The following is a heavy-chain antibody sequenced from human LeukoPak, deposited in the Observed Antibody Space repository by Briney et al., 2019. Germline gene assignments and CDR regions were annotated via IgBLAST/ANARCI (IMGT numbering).Heavy chain of an antibody. CDR2: IHDSGNT. Sequence: SGTLSLTCAVSGASISSTYWSTWVRQPPGKGLEWIGEIHDSGNTNYNPSLKSRVTISVDRSKSQFSLNLTSVTAADTAAYYCATRATAGPWWGQGTLVTVSS. CDR1: GASISSTYW. CDR3: ATRATAGPW. J-gene: IGHJ4*02. D-gene: IGHD6-13*01. V-gene: IGHV4-4*02.